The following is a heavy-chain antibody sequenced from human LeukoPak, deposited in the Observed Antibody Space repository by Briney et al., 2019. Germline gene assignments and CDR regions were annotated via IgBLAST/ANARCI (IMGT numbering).Heavy chain of an antibody. CDR3: TRNGYYVPDY. D-gene: IGHD1-26*01. J-gene: IGHJ4*02. CDR2: IHHRGSV. Sequence: PSGTLSLTCAVSGASISNDNWWSWVRQTLGKGLGWIGEIHHRGSVNYNPSLKSRVIISVDMSKNQLSLSLNSVTAADTATYYCTRNGYYVPDYWGQGTLVTVSS. CDR1: GASISNDNW. V-gene: IGHV4-4*02.